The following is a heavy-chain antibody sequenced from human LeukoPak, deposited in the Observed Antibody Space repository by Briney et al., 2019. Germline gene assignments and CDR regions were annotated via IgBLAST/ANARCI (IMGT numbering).Heavy chain of an antibody. Sequence: GGSLRLSCAASGFTFSSYSMNWVRQAPGKGLEWVAVISYDGSNKYYADSVKGRFTISRDNSKNTLYLQMNSLRAEDTAVYYCAKADEYSSGWYFDYWGQGTLVTVSS. D-gene: IGHD6-19*01. J-gene: IGHJ4*02. CDR2: ISYDGSNK. CDR3: AKADEYSSGWYFDY. V-gene: IGHV3-30*18. CDR1: GFTFSSYS.